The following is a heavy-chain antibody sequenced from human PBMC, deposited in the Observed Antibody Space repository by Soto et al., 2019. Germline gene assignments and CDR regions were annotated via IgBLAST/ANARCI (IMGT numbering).Heavy chain of an antibody. V-gene: IGHV4-31*03. CDR1: GGSISSGGYY. Sequence: PSETLSLTCTVSGGSISSGGYYWSLIRQHPGKGLEWIGYIYYSGSTYYNPSLKSRVTISVDTSKNQFSLKLSSVTAADTAVYYCATISESIAARWFDPWGQGTLVTVSS. CDR3: ATISESIAARWFDP. J-gene: IGHJ5*02. D-gene: IGHD6-6*01. CDR2: IYYSGST.